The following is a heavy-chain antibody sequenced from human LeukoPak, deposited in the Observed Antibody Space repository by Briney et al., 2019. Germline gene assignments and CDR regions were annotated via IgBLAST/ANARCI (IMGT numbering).Heavy chain of an antibody. Sequence: GGSLRLSCAASGFIFTTYAMGWVRQAPGKGLEWVSLIYSGGSTYYADSVKGRFTISRDSSKNTLYLQMNSLRVEDTAVYYCATNMGFWGQGTLVTVSS. D-gene: IGHD2/OR15-2a*01. CDR1: GFIFTTYA. J-gene: IGHJ4*02. CDR2: IYSGGST. V-gene: IGHV3-23*03. CDR3: ATNMGF.